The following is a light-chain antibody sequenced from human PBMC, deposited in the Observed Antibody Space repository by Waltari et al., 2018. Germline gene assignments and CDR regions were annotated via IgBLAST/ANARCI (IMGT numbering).Light chain of an antibody. CDR3: MILHNNAVV. Sequence: QAVLTQPASLSAAPGASVSLTCTLRSGISVGTYKIYLYQQRPGSPPQFLVKYRSDSTNERGSGVPSRFSGSRDTSANAGILLISGLQSEDEADYYCMILHNNAVVFGGGTRLTVL. V-gene: IGLV5-45*01. J-gene: IGLJ3*02. CDR2: YRSDSTN. CDR1: SGISVGTYK.